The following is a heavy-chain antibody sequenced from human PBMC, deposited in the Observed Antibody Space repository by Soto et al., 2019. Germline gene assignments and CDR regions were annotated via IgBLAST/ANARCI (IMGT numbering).Heavy chain of an antibody. V-gene: IGHV3-74*01. J-gene: IGHJ6*03. CDR2: VNSGGSTT. D-gene: IGHD3-16*01. CDR3: ARGGKGGHYYMDV. Sequence: GGSLRLSCTVSGLTFSGYWMYWVRQAPGEGLVWVSHVNSGGSTTTYADSVKGRFTISRDNAKNILYLQMSSLRVEDTAVYYCARGGKGGHYYMDVWGKGTTVTVSS. CDR1: GLTFSGYW.